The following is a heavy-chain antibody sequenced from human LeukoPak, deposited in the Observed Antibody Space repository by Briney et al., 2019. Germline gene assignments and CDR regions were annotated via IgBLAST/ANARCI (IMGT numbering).Heavy chain of an antibody. CDR2: IYYSGST. V-gene: IGHV4-59*01. D-gene: IGHD3-10*01. J-gene: IGHJ4*02. CDR3: AKTYASGYFDY. CDR1: GGSISSYY. Sequence: SETLSLTCTVSGGSISSYYWSWIRQPPGKGLEWIGYIYYSGSTNYNPSLKSRVTISVDTSKNQFSLKLSSVTAADTAVYYCAKTYASGYFDYWGQGTLVTVSS.